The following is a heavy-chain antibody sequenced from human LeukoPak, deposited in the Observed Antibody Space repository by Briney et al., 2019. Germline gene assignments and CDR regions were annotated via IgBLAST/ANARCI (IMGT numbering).Heavy chain of an antibody. CDR1: GGSGGSISSSNY. J-gene: IGHJ4*02. D-gene: IGHD2-2*01. Sequence: SGTLSLTCAVSGGSGGSISSSNYWSWVRQPPGKGLEWIGSIYYSGSTYYNPSLKSRVTISVDTSKNQFSLKLSSVTAADTAVYYCATVGYCSSTSCQAGDYWGQGTLVTVSS. CDR2: IYYSGST. CDR3: ATVGYCSSTSCQAGDY. V-gene: IGHV4-39*01.